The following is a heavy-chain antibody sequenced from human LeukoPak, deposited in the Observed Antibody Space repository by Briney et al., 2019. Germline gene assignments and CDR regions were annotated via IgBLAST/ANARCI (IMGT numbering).Heavy chain of an antibody. V-gene: IGHV3-7*01. D-gene: IGHD3-3*01. CDR2: INQDGSEK. Sequence: PGGSLRLSCAVSGFTFSDYWMTWVRQAPGKGLEWVANINQDGSEKYYVDSVEGRFTISRDNAKNSLYLQMNSLRAEDTAVYYCARAQSGYDFWSGYFDYWGQGTLVTVSS. CDR3: ARAQSGYDFWSGYFDY. CDR1: GFTFSDYW. J-gene: IGHJ4*02.